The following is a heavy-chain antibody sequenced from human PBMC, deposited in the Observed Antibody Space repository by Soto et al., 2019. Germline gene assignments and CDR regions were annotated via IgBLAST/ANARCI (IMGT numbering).Heavy chain of an antibody. CDR2: IYYSGST. J-gene: IGHJ4*02. V-gene: IGHV4-31*03. Sequence: QVQLQESGPGLVKPSQTLSLTCTVSGGSISSGGYYWSWIRQHPGKGLEWIGYIYYSGSTYYNPSLMSRVTISVDTSKNQFSLKLSSVTAADTAVYYCAREGYCSGGSCPYYFDYWGQGTLVTVSS. CDR3: AREGYCSGGSCPYYFDY. CDR1: GGSISSGGYY. D-gene: IGHD2-15*01.